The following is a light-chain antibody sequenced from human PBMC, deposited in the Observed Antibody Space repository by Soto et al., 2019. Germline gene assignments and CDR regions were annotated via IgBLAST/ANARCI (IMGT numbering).Light chain of an antibody. CDR1: SSDVGSYDF. CDR3: CSYAGSGTFV. J-gene: IGLJ1*01. CDR2: EDT. V-gene: IGLV2-23*01. Sequence: QSVLTQPASVSGSPGQSITISCTGTSSDVGSYDFVSWYQQPPGKAHTLMIYEDTKRPSGFSNRFSGSHSSIAASLTISGQAAEDVADYYCCSYAGSGTFVFGTGTKLTGL.